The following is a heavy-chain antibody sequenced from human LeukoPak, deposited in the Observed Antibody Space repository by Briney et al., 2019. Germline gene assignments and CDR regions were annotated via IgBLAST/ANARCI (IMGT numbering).Heavy chain of an antibody. CDR1: GFTLSYFA. CDR2: IRGGGDSA. Sequence: GGSLRLSCVGSGFTLSYFAMIWVRQAPGKGLEWVSAIRGGGDSAKYAESVKGRFTISRDNSKNTLYLQMDSLRAEDTAVYYRARDPNGDYIGAFDFRGQGTMVTVSS. D-gene: IGHD4-17*01. V-gene: IGHV3-23*01. CDR3: ARDPNGDYIGAFDF. J-gene: IGHJ3*01.